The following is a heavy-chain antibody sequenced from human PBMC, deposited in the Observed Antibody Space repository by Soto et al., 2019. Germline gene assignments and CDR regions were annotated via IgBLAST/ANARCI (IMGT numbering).Heavy chain of an antibody. Sequence: VQLLQSGGGLVQPGGSLRLSCAASGFTFSSYAMNWVRQAPGKGLEWVSAISGGGGTTYYADSVKGRFTISRDNSKSTLYLQLNSLRAEDTAVYYCAKDKVLRFLEWWYFFDSWGQGTLVTVSS. J-gene: IGHJ4*02. CDR2: ISGGGGTT. CDR3: AKDKVLRFLEWWYFFDS. D-gene: IGHD3-3*01. CDR1: GFTFSSYA. V-gene: IGHV3-23*01.